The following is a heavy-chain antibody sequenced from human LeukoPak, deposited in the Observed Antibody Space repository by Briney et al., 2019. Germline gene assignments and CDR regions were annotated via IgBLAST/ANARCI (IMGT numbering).Heavy chain of an antibody. Sequence: ASVKVSCKASGYTFTGYYMHWVRQAPGQGLEWMGWINPNSGGTDYAQKFQGRVTMTRDTSISTAYMELSSLRSEDTAVYYCARGPTVVTPDWFWFDPWGQGTLVTVSS. V-gene: IGHV1-2*02. CDR1: GYTFTGYY. J-gene: IGHJ5*02. CDR2: INPNSGGT. CDR3: ARGPTVVTPDWFWFDP. D-gene: IGHD4-23*01.